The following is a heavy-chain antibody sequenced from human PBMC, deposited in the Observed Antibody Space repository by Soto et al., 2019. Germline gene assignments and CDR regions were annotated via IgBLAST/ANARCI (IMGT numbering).Heavy chain of an antibody. D-gene: IGHD6-13*01. J-gene: IGHJ4*02. CDR2: ISGSGGST. CDR1: GFTFSSYA. CDR3: AKDPDPQLALFDY. Sequence: GGSLRLSCAASGFTFSSYAMSWVRQVPGKGLEWVSAISGSGGSTYYADSVKGRFTISRDNSKNTLYLQMNSLRAEDTAVYYCAKDPDPQLALFDYWGQGTLVTVSS. V-gene: IGHV3-23*01.